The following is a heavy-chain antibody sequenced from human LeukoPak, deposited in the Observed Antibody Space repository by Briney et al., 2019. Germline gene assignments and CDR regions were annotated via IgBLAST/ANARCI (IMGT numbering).Heavy chain of an antibody. CDR3: ARVISIAVAAEYYFDY. V-gene: IGHV1-2*02. CDR1: GYTFTGYY. Sequence: ASVKVSCKASGYTFTGYYMHWVRQAPGQGLEWMGWINPNSGGTNYAQKFQGRVTMTRDTSISTAYMELSRLRFDDTAVYYCARVISIAVAAEYYFDYWGQGTLVTVSS. CDR2: INPNSGGT. D-gene: IGHD6-19*01. J-gene: IGHJ4*02.